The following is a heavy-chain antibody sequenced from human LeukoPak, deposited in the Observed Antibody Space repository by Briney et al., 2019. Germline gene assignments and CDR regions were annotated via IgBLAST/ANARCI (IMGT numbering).Heavy chain of an antibody. CDR1: GFIVSNKY. J-gene: IGHJ6*03. CDR2: IYSDGRT. V-gene: IGHV3-53*01. D-gene: IGHD5-24*01. CDR3: ARVEMATTDYYYYMDV. Sequence: PGGSLRLSCAASGFIVSNKYMTWVRQAPGKDLEWVSLIYSDGRTYYADSVRGRFTISRDNSKNTLYLQMNSLRAEDTAVYYCARVEMATTDYYYYMDVWGKGTTVTISS.